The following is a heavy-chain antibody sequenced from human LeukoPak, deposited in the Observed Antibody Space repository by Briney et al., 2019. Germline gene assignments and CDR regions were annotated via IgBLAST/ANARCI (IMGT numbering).Heavy chain of an antibody. CDR3: AKSGGSLFDY. V-gene: IGHV4-34*01. D-gene: IGHD3-10*01. CDR1: GGSFSGYY. CDR2: IYYSGST. Sequence: DPSETLSLTCAVYGGSFSGYYWSWIRQPPGKGLEWIGSIYYSGSTYYNPSLKSRVTISVDTSKNQFSLKLSSVTAADTAVYYCAKSGGSLFDYWGQGTLVTVSS. J-gene: IGHJ4*02.